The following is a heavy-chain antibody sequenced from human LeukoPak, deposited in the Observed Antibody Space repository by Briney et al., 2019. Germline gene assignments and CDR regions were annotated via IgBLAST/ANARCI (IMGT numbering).Heavy chain of an antibody. CDR2: IRSKANSYAT. D-gene: IGHD6-6*01. V-gene: IGHV3-73*01. J-gene: IGHJ4*02. CDR3: TRGHGSPSYFDY. CDR1: GFTFSGSA. Sequence: GGSLRLPCAASGFTFSGSAMHWVRQASGKGLEWVGRIRSKANSYATAYAASVKGRFTISRDDSKNTAYLQMNSLKTEDTAVYYCTRGHGSPSYFDYWGQGTLVTVSS.